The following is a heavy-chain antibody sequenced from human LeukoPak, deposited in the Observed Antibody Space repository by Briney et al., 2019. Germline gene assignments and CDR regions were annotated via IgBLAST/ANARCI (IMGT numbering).Heavy chain of an antibody. J-gene: IGHJ4*02. V-gene: IGHV4-34*01. CDR1: GGSFSGYY. CDR3: ARGPVPSIVVVPAAMGGSYYFDY. Sequence: SETLSLTCAVYGGSFSGYYWSWIRQPPGKGLEWIGEINHSGSTNYNPSLKSRVTISVDTSKNQFSLKLSSVTAADTAVYYCARGPVPSIVVVPAAMGGSYYFDYWGQGTLVTVSS. D-gene: IGHD2-2*01. CDR2: INHSGST.